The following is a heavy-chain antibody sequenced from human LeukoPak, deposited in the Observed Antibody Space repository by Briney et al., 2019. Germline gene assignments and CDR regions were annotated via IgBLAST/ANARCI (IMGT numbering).Heavy chain of an antibody. V-gene: IGHV1-2*04. J-gene: IGHJ4*02. CDR3: ARDYCSSTSCLFDY. CDR2: INPNSGGT. D-gene: IGHD2-2*01. CDR1: GYTFTGYY. Sequence: GASVKVSCKASGYTFTGYYMHWVRQAPGQGLEWMGWINPNSGGTNYAQKFQGWVTMTRDTSISTAYMELSRLRSDDTAVYYCARDYCSSTSCLFDYWGQGTLVTVSS.